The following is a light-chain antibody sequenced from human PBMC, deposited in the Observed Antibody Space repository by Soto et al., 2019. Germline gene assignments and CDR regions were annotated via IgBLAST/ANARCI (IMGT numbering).Light chain of an antibody. CDR1: QRLSSW. CDR3: LQYNSYWT. V-gene: IGKV1-5*01. CDR2: DAS. Sequence: DIQMTQSPSTLSASVGDRVTISCRASQRLSSWLAWYQQKPGKAPKLLIYDASTLEAGVPSRFSGSGSGTEFTLTISSLQHDDFAAYYCLQYNSYWTFGQGTKVEI. J-gene: IGKJ1*01.